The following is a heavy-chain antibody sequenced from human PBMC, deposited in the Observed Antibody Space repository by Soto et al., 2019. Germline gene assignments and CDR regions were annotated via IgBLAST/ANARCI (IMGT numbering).Heavy chain of an antibody. CDR2: IWYDGSNK. D-gene: IGHD3-10*01. CDR1: GFTFSSYG. V-gene: IGHV3-33*01. J-gene: IGHJ6*02. CDR3: ARDFGRGGSGQLGMDV. Sequence: GGSLRLSCAASGFTFSSYGMHWVRQAPGKGLEWVAVIWYDGSNKYYADSVKGRFTISRDNSKNTLYLQMNSLRAEDTAVYYCARDFGRGGSGQLGMDVWGQGTTVTVSS.